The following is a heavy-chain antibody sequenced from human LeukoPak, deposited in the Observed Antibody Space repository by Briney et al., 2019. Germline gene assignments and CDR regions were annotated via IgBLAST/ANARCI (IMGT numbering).Heavy chain of an antibody. CDR1: GASISGGTYY. CDR3: ARRGGSGRAFDY. CDR2: IYYTGST. V-gene: IGHV4-39*01. Sequence: SETLSLTCSVSGASISGGTYYWGWIRQPPGKGLEWIGSIYYTGSTYDNPSLKSRVTISVDTSKNQFSLKLSSVTAADTAVCYCARRGGSGRAFDYWGQGTLVTVSS. J-gene: IGHJ4*02. D-gene: IGHD1-26*01.